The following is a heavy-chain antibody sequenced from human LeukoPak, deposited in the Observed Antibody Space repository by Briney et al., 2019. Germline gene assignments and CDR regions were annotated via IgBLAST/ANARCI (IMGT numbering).Heavy chain of an antibody. CDR2: IKQDGSTK. V-gene: IGHV3-7*01. D-gene: IGHD3-22*01. CDR1: GFTFTNSW. Sequence: GGSLRLSCAASGFTFTNSWMAWVRQAPGKGLEWVANIKQDGSTKHYADSLKGRFTISRDNAKNSLYLQMNSLRAEDTAVYYCARDSFKYYYDSSGYQWIDYWGQGTLVTVSS. J-gene: IGHJ4*02. CDR3: ARDSFKYYYDSSGYQWIDY.